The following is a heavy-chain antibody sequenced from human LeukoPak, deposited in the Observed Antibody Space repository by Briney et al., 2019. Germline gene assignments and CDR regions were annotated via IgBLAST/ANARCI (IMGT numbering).Heavy chain of an antibody. D-gene: IGHD1-26*01. Sequence: GGSLRLTCEASGFTFSSYWMSWVRQAPGKGLEWVANIRDDGGEIYYVDSVKGRFTISRDNAKSSLFLQMNSLRAADAAVYYCARDKPRGSYYGSIFDSWGQGTLVTVSS. CDR1: GFTFSSYW. J-gene: IGHJ4*02. CDR3: ARDKPRGSYYGSIFDS. CDR2: IRDDGGEI. V-gene: IGHV3-7*01.